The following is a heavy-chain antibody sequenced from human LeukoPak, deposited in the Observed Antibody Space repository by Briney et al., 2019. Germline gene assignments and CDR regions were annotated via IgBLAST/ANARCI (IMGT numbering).Heavy chain of an antibody. CDR1: GGSISSYY. Sequence: SETLSLTCTVSGGSISSYYLSWIRQPAGKGLEWIWRIYTSGSTNYNPSLKSRVTMSVDTSKNQFSLKLNSVTAADTAVYYCASAIGYGDAEWFEPWGQGTLVTVSS. CDR2: IYTSGST. J-gene: IGHJ5*02. CDR3: ASAIGYGDAEWFEP. V-gene: IGHV4-4*07. D-gene: IGHD4-17*01.